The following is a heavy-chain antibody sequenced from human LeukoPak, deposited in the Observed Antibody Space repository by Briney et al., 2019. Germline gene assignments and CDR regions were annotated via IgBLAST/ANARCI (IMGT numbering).Heavy chain of an antibody. J-gene: IGHJ3*02. V-gene: IGHV3-21*01. Sequence: PGGSLRLSXAASGFTFNNYSMNWVRQAPGKGLEWVSSINSSSIYIYYADSLKGRFTISRDNAKNSLYLQMNSLRAEDTAVYYCAREDRYCSSTSCSGNAFDIWGQGTMVTVSS. D-gene: IGHD2-2*01. CDR1: GFTFNNYS. CDR3: AREDRYCSSTSCSGNAFDI. CDR2: INSSSIYI.